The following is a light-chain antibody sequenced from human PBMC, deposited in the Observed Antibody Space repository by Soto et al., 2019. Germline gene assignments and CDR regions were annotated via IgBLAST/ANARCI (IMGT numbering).Light chain of an antibody. J-gene: IGKJ4*01. Sequence: VLTQSPAILSLSTGEIATLDCRASQSVSNYLAWYQQRPGQAPRLLIYDSSNRATGIPARFSASVSGTDFTLTISSLEPEDFAVDYCQQRRVWQLTFGGGTKVEIK. CDR2: DSS. V-gene: IGKV3-11*01. CDR1: QSVSNY. CDR3: QQRRVWQLT.